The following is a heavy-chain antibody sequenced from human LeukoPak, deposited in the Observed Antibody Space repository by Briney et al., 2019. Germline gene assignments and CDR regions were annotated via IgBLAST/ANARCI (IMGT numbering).Heavy chain of an antibody. Sequence: PSESLSLTCTVSGGSISGYYWSWIRQPPGKGLKWIGYIFYSGSTNYNPSLKSRVTISVDTSKNQFSLKLSSVTAADTAVYYCARTTYYYDSSLGYFDLWGRGTLVTVSS. CDR3: ARTTYYYDSSLGYFDL. V-gene: IGHV4-59*01. D-gene: IGHD3-22*01. CDR1: GGSISGYY. CDR2: IFYSGST. J-gene: IGHJ2*01.